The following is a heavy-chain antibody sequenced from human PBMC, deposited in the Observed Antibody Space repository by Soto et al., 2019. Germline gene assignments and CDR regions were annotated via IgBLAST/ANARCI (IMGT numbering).Heavy chain of an antibody. CDR1: GYSFTGYS. V-gene: IGHV1-58*02. Sequence: SVKVSCKASGYSFTGYSMQWVRQARGQRLEWIGWIVVGSGNTNYAQKFRERVTITRDMSTSTAYMELSSLRSEDTAVYYCAAEGETADWGQGTLVTVSS. CDR3: AAEGETAD. J-gene: IGHJ4*02. D-gene: IGHD1-1*01. CDR2: IVVGSGNT.